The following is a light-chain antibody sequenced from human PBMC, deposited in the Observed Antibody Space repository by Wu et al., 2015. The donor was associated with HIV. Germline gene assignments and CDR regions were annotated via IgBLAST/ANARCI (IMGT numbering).Light chain of an antibody. CDR2: GAS. V-gene: IGKV3-15*01. J-gene: IGKJ1*01. CDR3: HQYNKWPQGT. CDR1: ENIRNN. Sequence: ETVMTQSPATLSVSPGERVTLSCGASENIRNNLAWYQQKPAQALRLLIYGASTRATDIPVRFSGSGSGTEFTLTISSLQSEDFAIYYCHQYNKWPQGTFGQGTKVEIK.